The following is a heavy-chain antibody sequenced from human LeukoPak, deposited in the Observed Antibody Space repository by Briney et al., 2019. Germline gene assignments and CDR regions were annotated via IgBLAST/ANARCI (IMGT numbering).Heavy chain of an antibody. CDR2: INPNSGGT. CDR3: ARGSLHNYYDSSGYYIYYFDY. J-gene: IGHJ4*02. CDR1: GYTFTGYY. V-gene: IGHV1-2*02. D-gene: IGHD3-22*01. Sequence: ASVKVSCTASGYTFTGYYMHWVRQAPGQGLEWMGWINPNSGGTNYAQKFQGRVTMTRDTSISTAYMELSRLRSDDTAVYYCARGSLHNYYDSSGYYIYYFDYWGQGTLVTVSS.